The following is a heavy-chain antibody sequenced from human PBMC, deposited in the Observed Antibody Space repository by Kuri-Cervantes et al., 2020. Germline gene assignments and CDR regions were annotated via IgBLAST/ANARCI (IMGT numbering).Heavy chain of an antibody. D-gene: IGHD4-23*01. V-gene: IGHV3-23*01. CDR2: ISVSGDGT. CDR1: GFTFSSYV. CDR3: TQRNLYDGIGRSSVY. J-gene: IGHJ4*02. Sequence: GGSLRLSCAASGFTFSSYVMSWVRQAPGKGLKWVSAISVSGDGTYYADSVRGRFTNSRDNSKNTLYLQMNSLRAEDTAIYYCTQRNLYDGIGRSSVYWGQGTLVTVSS.